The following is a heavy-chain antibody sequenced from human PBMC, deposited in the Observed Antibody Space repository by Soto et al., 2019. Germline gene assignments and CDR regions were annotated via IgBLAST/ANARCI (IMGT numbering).Heavy chain of an antibody. Sequence: QVQLQESGPGLVKPSETLSLTCTVSGGSISFYYWIWIRQPPGKGLEWIGYIYYSGSTNYNPSLRGRVTMSVDTSKNQFSLNLNSVTAADTAVYHCARAGAGRINWFDPWGQGTLVTVSS. CDR2: IYYSGST. J-gene: IGHJ5*02. D-gene: IGHD3-10*01. CDR1: GGSISFYY. V-gene: IGHV4-59*01. CDR3: ARAGAGRINWFDP.